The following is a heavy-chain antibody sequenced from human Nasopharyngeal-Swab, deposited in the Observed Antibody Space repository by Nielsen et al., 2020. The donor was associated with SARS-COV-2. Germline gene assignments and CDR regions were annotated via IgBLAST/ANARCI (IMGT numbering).Heavy chain of an antibody. CDR2: IYYSGST. J-gene: IGHJ3*02. D-gene: IGHD3-3*01. V-gene: IGHV4-31*03. CDR1: GGSISSGGYY. CDR3: ARGRGITIFGVVIIDAFDI. Sequence: SETLSLTCTVSGGSISSGGYYWSWIRQHPGKGLEWIGYIYYSGSTYYNPSLKSRVTISVDTSKNQFSLKLSSVTAADTAVYYCARGRGITIFGVVIIDAFDIWGQGTMVTVSS.